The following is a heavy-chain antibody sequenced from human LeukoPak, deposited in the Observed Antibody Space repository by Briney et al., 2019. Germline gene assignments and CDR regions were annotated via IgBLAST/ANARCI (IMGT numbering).Heavy chain of an antibody. Sequence: ASVKVPCKASGYTFTSYDINWVRQATGQGLEWMGWMNPNSGNTGYAQKFQGRVTMTRNTSISTAYMELSSLRSEDTAVYYCARGLSSGDYMDVWGKGTTVTISS. CDR3: ARGLSSGDYMDV. CDR2: MNPNSGNT. V-gene: IGHV1-8*01. J-gene: IGHJ6*03. CDR1: GYTFTSYD. D-gene: IGHD6-19*01.